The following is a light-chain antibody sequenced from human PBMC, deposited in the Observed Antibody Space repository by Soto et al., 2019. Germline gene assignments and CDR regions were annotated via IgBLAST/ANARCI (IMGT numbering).Light chain of an antibody. V-gene: IGKV3-15*01. CDR3: QPYTHWPLT. CDR1: QGIGDT. Sequence: EVVMRQSPASLSGCAGEGATLSGRASQGIGDTLAWYQHKPGQTPRLLIHDTSTRATGVPTRFSGSRSGAEFTLTIDRLHSEDFAVYYCQPYTHWPLTFGGGTKVDIK. J-gene: IGKJ4*01. CDR2: DTS.